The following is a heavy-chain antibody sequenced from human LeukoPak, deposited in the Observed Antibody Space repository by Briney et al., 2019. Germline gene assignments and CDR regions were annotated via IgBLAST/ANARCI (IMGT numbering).Heavy chain of an antibody. CDR1: GGSISSYY. CDR3: ARGATSLSYFDS. V-gene: IGHV4-59*08. CDR2: IYYSGTT. J-gene: IGHJ4*02. Sequence: SETLSLTCTVSGGSISSYYWNWIRQPPGKGLEWIGYIYYSGTTNYNPSLKSRVTISVDTSKNQLSLKLTSVTAADTAVYYCARGATSLSYFDSRGQGTLVTVSS. D-gene: IGHD2/OR15-2a*01.